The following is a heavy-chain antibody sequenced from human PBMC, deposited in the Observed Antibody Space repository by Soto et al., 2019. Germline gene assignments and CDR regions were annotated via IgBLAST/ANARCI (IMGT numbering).Heavy chain of an antibody. CDR3: ARDRAYYDFWSGPWNNWFDP. CDR2: IYYSGST. D-gene: IGHD3-3*01. V-gene: IGHV4-30-4*01. Sequence: SETLSLTCTVSGGSISSGDYHWSWIRQPPGKGLEWIGYIYYSGSTYYNPSLKSRVTISVDTSKNQFSLKLSSVTAADTAVYYCARDRAYYDFWSGPWNNWFDPWGQGTLVTVSS. CDR1: GGSISSGDYH. J-gene: IGHJ5*02.